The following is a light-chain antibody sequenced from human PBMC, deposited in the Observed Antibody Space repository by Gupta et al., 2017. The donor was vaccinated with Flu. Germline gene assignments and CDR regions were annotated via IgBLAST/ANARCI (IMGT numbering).Light chain of an antibody. CDR2: EIS. V-gene: IGKV2-30*01. CDR3: MQGTHWPYT. CDR1: QSLVYSNGNTY. J-gene: IGKJ2*01. Sequence: ISCRFSQSLVYSNGNTYLNWYQQRPGQSPRRLIYEISKRDSGVPDRFSGSESGADFTLKISRVEAEDVGVYYCMQGTHWPYTFGQGTNLEIK.